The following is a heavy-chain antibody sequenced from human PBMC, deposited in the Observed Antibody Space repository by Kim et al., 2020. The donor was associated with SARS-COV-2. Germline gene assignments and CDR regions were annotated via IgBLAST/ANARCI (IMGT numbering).Heavy chain of an antibody. Sequence: GGSLRLSCAASGFTFSSYWMSWVRQAPGKGLEWVANIKQDGSEKYYVDSVKGRFTISRDNAKNSLYLQMNSLRAEDTAVYYCARVSVTTVTTEGSVDYYYYMDVWGNGTTVTVSS. CDR2: IKQDGSEK. V-gene: IGHV3-7*01. J-gene: IGHJ6*03. CDR3: ARVSVTTVTTEGSVDYYYYMDV. CDR1: GFTFSSYW. D-gene: IGHD4-4*01.